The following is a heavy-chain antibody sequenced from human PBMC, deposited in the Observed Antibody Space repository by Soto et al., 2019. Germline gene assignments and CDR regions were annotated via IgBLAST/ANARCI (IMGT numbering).Heavy chain of an antibody. V-gene: IGHV4-38-2*01. Sequence: LTCAVSGCSISSGYHWGWIRQPPGQGLEWLGSVHHSGSTYCNPSLKSRLAISVDKSKNQFSLNLTSVNAAGTAVYYWARQDRVAVEGRWLDPWGQGTLVTVSS. CDR3: ARQDRVAVEGRWLDP. CDR1: GCSISSGYH. D-gene: IGHD2-15*01. J-gene: IGHJ5*02. CDR2: VHHSGST.